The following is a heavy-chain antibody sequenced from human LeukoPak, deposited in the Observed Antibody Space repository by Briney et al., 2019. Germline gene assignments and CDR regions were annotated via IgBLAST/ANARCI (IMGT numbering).Heavy chain of an antibody. CDR3: AKEQLGYSYGDIDY. CDR1: GFTFSSYG. J-gene: IGHJ4*02. Sequence: GGSLRLSCAASGFTFSSYGMSWVRQAPGKGLEWVSAISGSGGSTYYADSVKGRFTISRDNSKNTLYLQMNSLRAEDTAVYYCAKEQLGYSYGDIDYWGQGTLVTVSS. CDR2: ISGSGGST. D-gene: IGHD5-18*01. V-gene: IGHV3-23*01.